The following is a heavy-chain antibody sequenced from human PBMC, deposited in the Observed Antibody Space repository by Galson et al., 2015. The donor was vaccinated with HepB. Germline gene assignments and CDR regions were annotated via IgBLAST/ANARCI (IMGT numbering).Heavy chain of an antibody. CDR3: ARTHCRSTKCLHSYGLDV. CDR2: IYYSGST. D-gene: IGHD2-2*01. V-gene: IGHV4-39*01. CDR1: GGSIISRSYF. J-gene: IGHJ6*02. Sequence: ETLSLTCTFSGGSIISRSYFWGWIRQPPGKGLEWIGSIYYSGSTYYNPSLKSRVTISVDTPKNQISLRLSSVTAADTAVFYCARTHCRSTKCLHSYGLDVWGQGTTVTVSS.